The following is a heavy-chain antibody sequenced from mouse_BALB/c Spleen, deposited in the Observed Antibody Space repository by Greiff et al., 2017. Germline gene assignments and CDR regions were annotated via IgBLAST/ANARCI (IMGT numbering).Heavy chain of an antibody. J-gene: IGHJ4*01. CDR3: ARVVEGYYHYAMDY. D-gene: IGHD2-3*01. Sequence: EVKLLESGPGLVKPSQSLSLTCTVTGYSITSDYAWNWIRQLPGNKLEWMGYISYSGSTSYNPSLKSRISITRDTSKNQFFLQLNSVTTEDTATYYCARVVEGYYHYAMDYWGQGTSVTVSS. V-gene: IGHV3-2*02. CDR1: GYSITSDYA. CDR2: ISYSGST.